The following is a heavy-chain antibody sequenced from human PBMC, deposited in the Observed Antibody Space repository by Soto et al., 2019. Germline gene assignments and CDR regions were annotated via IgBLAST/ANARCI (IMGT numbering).Heavy chain of an antibody. CDR1: GDTFTDYY. Sequence: QVQLMQSGAEVKKPGASVKVSCKASGDTFTDYYIHWERQAPGQGLEWMGTVNPSGGHTTYAQHFMGRVTMARDTSTSTLSMELTSLTSDDTAIYYCARGGHVVVVTAALNYWGQGTLVTVSS. J-gene: IGHJ4*02. D-gene: IGHD2-21*02. CDR3: ARGGHVVVVTAALNY. CDR2: VNPSGGHT. V-gene: IGHV1-46*01.